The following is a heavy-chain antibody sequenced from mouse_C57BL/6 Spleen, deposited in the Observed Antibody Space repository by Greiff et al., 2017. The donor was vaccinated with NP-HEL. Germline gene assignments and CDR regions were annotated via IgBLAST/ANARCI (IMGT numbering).Heavy chain of an antibody. CDR1: GYTFTDYE. D-gene: IGHD3-2*02. CDR2: IDPETGGT. J-gene: IGHJ3*01. CDR3: TRWPSGPFAY. Sequence: QVQLQQSGAELVRPGASVTLSCKASGYTFTDYEMHWVKQTPVHGLEWIGAIDPETGGTAYNQKFKGKAILTADKSSSTAYMELRSLTSEDSAVYYCTRWPSGPFAYGGQGTLVTVSA. V-gene: IGHV1-15*01.